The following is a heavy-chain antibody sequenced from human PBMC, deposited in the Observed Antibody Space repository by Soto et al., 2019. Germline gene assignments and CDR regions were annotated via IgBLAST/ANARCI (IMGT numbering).Heavy chain of an antibody. D-gene: IGHD6-13*01. Sequence: QITLKESGPALVKPTQTLTLTCTFSGFSLTTSGVGVHWLRQPAGKALEWLGVIYGDDDKRYNPSLETRLTITQDRPKDHVVLTMTNMDPLDTATSHRAYYPSNSTNWYSRDDCFDPWGQGTLVTVSS. V-gene: IGHV2-5*02. CDR2: IYGDDDK. J-gene: IGHJ5*02. CDR3: AYYPSNSTNWYSRDDCFDP. CDR1: GFSLTTSGVG.